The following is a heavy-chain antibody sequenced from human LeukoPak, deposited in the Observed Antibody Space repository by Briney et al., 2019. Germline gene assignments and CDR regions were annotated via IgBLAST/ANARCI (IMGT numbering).Heavy chain of an antibody. CDR3: AKPVGFWSGYYDY. CDR2: IWYDGSNK. Sequence: GGSLRLSCAASGFTVSSNYMSWVRQAPGKGLEWVAVIWYDGSNKYYADPVKGRFTISRDNSKNTLYLQMNSLRAEDTAVYYCAKPVGFWSGYYDYWGQGTLVTVSS. V-gene: IGHV3-33*06. CDR1: GFTVSSNY. J-gene: IGHJ4*02. D-gene: IGHD3-3*01.